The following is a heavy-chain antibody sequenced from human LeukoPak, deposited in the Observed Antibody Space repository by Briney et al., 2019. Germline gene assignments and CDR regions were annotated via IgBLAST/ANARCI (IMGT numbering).Heavy chain of an antibody. D-gene: IGHD3-22*01. CDR2: INHSGST. CDR3: ARDRYYYDSSGYGLWFDP. Sequence: SETLSLTCAVYGGSFSGYCWSWIRQPPGKGLEWIGEINHSGSTNYNPSLKSRVTISVDTSKNQFSLKLSSVTAADTAVYYCARDRYYYDSSGYGLWFDPWGQGTLVTVSS. J-gene: IGHJ5*02. CDR1: GGSFSGYC. V-gene: IGHV4-34*01.